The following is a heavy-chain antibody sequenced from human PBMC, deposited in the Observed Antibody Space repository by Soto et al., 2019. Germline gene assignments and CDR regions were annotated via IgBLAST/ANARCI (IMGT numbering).Heavy chain of an antibody. V-gene: IGHV1-69*12. J-gene: IGHJ4*02. Sequence: QVQLVQSGAEVKKPGSSVKVSCKASGGTFSSYAISWVRQAPGQGLEWMGGIIPSFGTANNAQKFQGRVTITAAESTSTVYMQLSSLRSEDTAVYYCASESRYCSGGSCYYLPRIDYWGQGTLVTVSS. CDR3: ASESRYCSGGSCYYLPRIDY. CDR1: GGTFSSYA. CDR2: IIPSFGTA. D-gene: IGHD2-15*01.